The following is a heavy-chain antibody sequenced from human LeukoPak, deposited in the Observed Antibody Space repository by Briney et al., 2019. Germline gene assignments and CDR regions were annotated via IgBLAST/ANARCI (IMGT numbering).Heavy chain of an antibody. CDR1: GGSISSSSYY. CDR2: IYYSGST. D-gene: IGHD6-13*01. J-gene: IGHJ4*02. Sequence: SETLSLTCTVSGGSISSSSYYWGWIRQPPGKGLEWIGSIYYSGSTYYNPPLKSRVTISVDTSKNQFSLKLSSVTAADTAVYYCAPYSSSRGLFDYWGQGTLVTVSS. V-gene: IGHV4-39*07. CDR3: APYSSSRGLFDY.